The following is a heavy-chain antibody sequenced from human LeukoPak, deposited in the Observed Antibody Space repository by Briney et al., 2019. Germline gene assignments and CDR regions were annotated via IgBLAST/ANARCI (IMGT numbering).Heavy chain of an antibody. CDR2: IHDSGST. D-gene: IGHD3-10*01. CDR3: AGPYFYGSGSFPNY. V-gene: IGHV4-39*01. J-gene: IGHJ4*02. Sequence: SETLSLTCAVSGGSISTRYYYWGWIRQPPGKGLEWIGTIHDSGSTYYSPSLKGQVTISVDTSNNQFSLKLSSVTAGDTAVYYCAGPYFYGSGSFPNYWGQGILVTVST. CDR1: GGSISTRYYY.